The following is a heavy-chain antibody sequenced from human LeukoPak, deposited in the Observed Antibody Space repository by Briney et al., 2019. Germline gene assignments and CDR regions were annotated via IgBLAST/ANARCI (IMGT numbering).Heavy chain of an antibody. CDR2: IYHSGST. CDR3: AREAGVGATDDALDI. V-gene: IGHV4-30-2*01. Sequence: YIYHSGSTYYNPSLKSRVTISVDRSKNQFSLKLSSVTAADTAVYYCAREAGVGATDDALDIWGQGTMVTVSS. J-gene: IGHJ3*02. D-gene: IGHD1-26*01.